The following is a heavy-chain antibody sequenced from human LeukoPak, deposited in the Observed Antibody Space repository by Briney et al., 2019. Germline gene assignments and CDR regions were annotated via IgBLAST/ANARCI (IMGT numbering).Heavy chain of an antibody. Sequence: GGSLRLSCAGSGFTLSSNWMHWVRQAPGKGLVWVSRINSDGSSTSYVDSVKGRFAISRDNAKNTLYLHMNGLRVEDTAIYYCARDERWIQFSYWGQGTLVTVSS. CDR2: INSDGSST. D-gene: IGHD5-18*01. V-gene: IGHV3-74*01. J-gene: IGHJ4*02. CDR1: GFTLSSNW. CDR3: ARDERWIQFSY.